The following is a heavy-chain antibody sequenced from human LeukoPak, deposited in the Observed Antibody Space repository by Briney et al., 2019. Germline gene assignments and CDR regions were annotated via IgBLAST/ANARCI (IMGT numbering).Heavy chain of an antibody. CDR3: SSVIRAMIVVASWFDP. D-gene: IGHD3-22*01. CDR2: IYYSGST. CDR1: GGSISSGGYY. V-gene: IGHV4-31*03. J-gene: IGHJ5*02. Sequence: PSETLSLTCTVSGGSISSGGYYWSWIRQHPGKGLGWIGYIYYSGSTYYNPSLKSRATISVDTSKNQFSLKLSSVTAADTSVYYCSSVIRAMIVVASWFDPWGQGTLVTVSS.